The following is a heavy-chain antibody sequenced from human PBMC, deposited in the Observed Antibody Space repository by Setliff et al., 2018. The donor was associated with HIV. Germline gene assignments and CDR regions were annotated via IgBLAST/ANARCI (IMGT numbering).Heavy chain of an antibody. CDR3: ARGPPIVVVPAALLTFDY. Sequence: ASVKVSCKASGDTFSSYAISWVRQATGQGLEWIGSINTNNGNTNYAQKLQGRVTMTTDTSTSTAYMELRSLRSDDTAVYYCARGPPIVVVPAALLTFDYWGQGALVTVSS. CDR1: GDTFSSYA. CDR2: INTNNGNT. D-gene: IGHD2-2*01. V-gene: IGHV1-18*01. J-gene: IGHJ4*02.